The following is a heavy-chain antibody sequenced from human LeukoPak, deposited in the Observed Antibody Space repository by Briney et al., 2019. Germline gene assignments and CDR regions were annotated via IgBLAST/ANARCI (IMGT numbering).Heavy chain of an antibody. J-gene: IGHJ4*02. D-gene: IGHD5-24*01. Sequence: GGSLRLSCAASGFTFSSYNMNWVRQAPGKGLEWVSSISSSSYIYYADSVRGRFTISRDNAKNSLYLQMNSLRAEDTAVYYCARGRDGSQSPIDDWGQGTLVTVSS. V-gene: IGHV3-21*01. CDR2: ISSSSYI. CDR3: ARGRDGSQSPIDD. CDR1: GFTFSSYN.